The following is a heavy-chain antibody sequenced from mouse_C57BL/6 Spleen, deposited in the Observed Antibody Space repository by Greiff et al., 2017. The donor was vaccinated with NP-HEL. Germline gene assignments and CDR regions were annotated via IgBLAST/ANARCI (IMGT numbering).Heavy chain of an antibody. CDR1: GYTFTDYN. J-gene: IGHJ4*01. CDR2: INPNNGGT. D-gene: IGHD3-2*02. Sequence: EVQLQQSGPELVKPGASVKIPCKASGYTFTDYNMDWVKQSHGKSLEWIGNINPNNGGTIYNQKFKGKATLTVDKSSSTAYMELRSLTSEDTAVYYCARPAQATDYAMDYWGQGTSVTVSS. CDR3: ARPAQATDYAMDY. V-gene: IGHV1-18*01.